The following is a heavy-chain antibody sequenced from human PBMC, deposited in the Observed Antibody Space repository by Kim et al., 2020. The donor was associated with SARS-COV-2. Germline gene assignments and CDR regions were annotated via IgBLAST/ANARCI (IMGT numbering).Heavy chain of an antibody. J-gene: IGHJ4*02. Sequence: GGSLRLSCAASGFTFSSYAMSWVRLAPGKGLEWISVISDSGDNTHYADSVEGRFTISRDNSKNTLYLQMNSLRTEDTAIYYCAGRSGTMVLGVLDYWGQG. CDR3: AGRSGTMVLGVLDY. CDR1: GFTFSSYA. V-gene: IGHV3-23*01. D-gene: IGHD3-10*01. CDR2: ISDSGDNT.